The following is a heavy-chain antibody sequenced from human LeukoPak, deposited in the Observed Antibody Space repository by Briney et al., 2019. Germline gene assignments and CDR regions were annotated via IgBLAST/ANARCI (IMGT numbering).Heavy chain of an antibody. V-gene: IGHV1-2*02. CDR3: ARGEWSMQDY. J-gene: IGHJ4*02. D-gene: IGHD2-8*02. CDR1: GYTFTSYG. Sequence: GASVKVSCKASGYTFTSYGISWVRQAPGQGLEWMGWINPNSGGTNYAQKFQGRVTMTRDTSISTAYMELSRLRSDDTAVYYCARGEWSMQDYWGQGTLVTVSS. CDR2: INPNSGGT.